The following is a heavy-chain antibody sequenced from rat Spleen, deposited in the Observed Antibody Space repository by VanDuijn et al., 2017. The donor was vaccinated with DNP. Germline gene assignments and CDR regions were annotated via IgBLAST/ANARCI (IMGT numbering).Heavy chain of an antibody. V-gene: IGHV4-2*01. D-gene: IGHD1-3*01. CDR3: ARVYGSYEWFAY. Sequence: EVKLVESGGGLVQPGRSLTLSCAASGFNFIDYWMGWVRQAPGKGLEWIGEINKDSSTINYTPSLKDKFTISRDNAQNTLYLQMSKLGSEDTTIYYCARVYGSYEWFAYWGQGTLVTVSS. J-gene: IGHJ3*01. CDR1: GFNFIDYW. CDR2: INKDSSTI.